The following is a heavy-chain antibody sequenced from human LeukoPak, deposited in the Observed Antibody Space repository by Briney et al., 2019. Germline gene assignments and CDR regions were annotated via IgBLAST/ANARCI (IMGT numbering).Heavy chain of an antibody. D-gene: IGHD5-24*01. Sequence: ASVKVSCKASGYTFTSYYMHWVRQAPGQGLEWMGWINPNSGGTNYAQKFQGRVTMTRDTSISTAYMELSRLRSDDTAVYYCARDDGVATITFDYWGQGTLVTVSS. CDR3: ARDDGVATITFDY. J-gene: IGHJ4*02. CDR2: INPNSGGT. CDR1: GYTFTSYY. V-gene: IGHV1-2*02.